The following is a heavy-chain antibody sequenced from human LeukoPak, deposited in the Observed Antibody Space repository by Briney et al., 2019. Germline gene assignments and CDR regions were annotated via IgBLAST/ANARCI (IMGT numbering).Heavy chain of an antibody. V-gene: IGHV3-30*02. D-gene: IGHD4/OR15-4a*01. Sequence: PGGSLRLSCAASGFTFSSYGMHWVRQAPGKGLEWVAFIRYDGSNKYYADSVKGRFTISRDNSKNTLYLQMNSLRAEDMAVYYCAKGEVLYNWFDPWGQGTLVTVSS. CDR2: IRYDGSNK. CDR3: AKGEVLYNWFDP. CDR1: GFTFSSYG. J-gene: IGHJ5*02.